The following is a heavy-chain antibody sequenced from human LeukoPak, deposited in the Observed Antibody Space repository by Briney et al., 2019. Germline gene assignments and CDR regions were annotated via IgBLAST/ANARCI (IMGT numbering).Heavy chain of an antibody. CDR2: INQDESKK. D-gene: IGHD2-2*01. CDR3: ARDHAYRTDY. J-gene: IGHJ4*02. CDR1: GFSFSNDW. V-gene: IGHV3-7*01. Sequence: TGGSLRLSCAASGFSFSNDWMCWVRQAAGKGLEWVANINQDESKKYYVDSVKGRFTIFRDNAKNSLYLQMSSLRAEDTAVYYCARDHAYRTDYWGQGTLVTVSS.